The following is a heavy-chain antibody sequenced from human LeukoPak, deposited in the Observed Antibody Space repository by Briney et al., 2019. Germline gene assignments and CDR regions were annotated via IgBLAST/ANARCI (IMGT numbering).Heavy chain of an antibody. CDR2: IIPIFGTP. V-gene: IGHV1-69*05. CDR1: GGTFSSYP. D-gene: IGHD4-11*01. Sequence: SVKVSCKASGGTFSSYPISWVRQAPGQGLEWLGGIIPIFGTPSYAQKFQGRVTITTDESTSTAFMELSSLRSADTAVYYCAREESTATTGGYYFEYWGQGTLVTVSS. J-gene: IGHJ4*02. CDR3: AREESTATTGGYYFEY.